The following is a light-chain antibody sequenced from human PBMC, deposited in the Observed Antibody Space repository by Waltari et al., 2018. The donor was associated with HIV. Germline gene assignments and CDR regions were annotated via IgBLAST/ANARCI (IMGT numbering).Light chain of an antibody. CDR3: QSYDSSLTGSV. CDR2: GSG. J-gene: IGLJ2*01. CDR1: SSNIGAGSG. V-gene: IGLV1-40*01. Sequence: QSVLTQPPSVSGAPGQRVTIYCTGSSSNIGAGSGIHWYQQRPGTALKLLIYGSGTRHSGVPYRFSGAKSGTSASRAITGLQAEYEAYYYCQSYDSSLTGSVFGGGTKLTVL.